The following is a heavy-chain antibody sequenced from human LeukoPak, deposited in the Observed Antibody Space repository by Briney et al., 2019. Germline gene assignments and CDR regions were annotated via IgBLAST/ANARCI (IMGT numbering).Heavy chain of an antibody. CDR1: GFTFSSYW. CDR3: ARVMITFGGVIVLFDY. CDR2: VKQDGSEK. V-gene: IGHV3-7*01. Sequence: GGSLRLSCAASGFTFSSYWMSWVRQAPGKGLDWVANVKQDGSEKYYVDSVKGRFTISRDNAKNSLYLQMNSLRAEDTAVYYCARVMITFGGVIVLFDYWGQGTLVTVSS. J-gene: IGHJ4*02. D-gene: IGHD3-16*02.